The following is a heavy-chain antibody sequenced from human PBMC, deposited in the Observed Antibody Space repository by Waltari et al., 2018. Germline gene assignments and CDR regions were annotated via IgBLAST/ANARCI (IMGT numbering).Heavy chain of an antibody. J-gene: IGHJ6*02. V-gene: IGHV3-33*01. CDR2: IWYDGTNK. CDR1: GFSFNLYG. CDR3: AREGAETKEGVGGGMDV. D-gene: IGHD3-3*01. Sequence: QVQLVESGGGVVQPGTSMRLSCGASGFSFNLYGLPWVRQAPGRGREVISLIWYDGTNKYYGDSVKGRFAIPKDNSKNTLYLEMASLRTDDTAVYYCAREGAETKEGVGGGMDVWGQGTTVIVSS.